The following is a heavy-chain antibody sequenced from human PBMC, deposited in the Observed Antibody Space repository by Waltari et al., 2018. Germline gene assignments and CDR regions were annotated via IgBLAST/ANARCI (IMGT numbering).Heavy chain of an antibody. CDR2: IGVNPRGP. J-gene: IGHJ6*02. V-gene: IGHV3-23*01. Sequence: EVQLLESGGGWVQPGGSLRLSCVASVFTFHKYAMNWVRQVPGKGPEWVALIGVNPRGPHYADSVRGRFTISRDNVKNSLSLQMNSLREEDTALYYCVKGQNSGYNYYYYYGMDSWGQGTT. CDR3: VKGQNSGYNYYYYYGMDS. CDR1: VFTFHKYA. D-gene: IGHD5-12*01.